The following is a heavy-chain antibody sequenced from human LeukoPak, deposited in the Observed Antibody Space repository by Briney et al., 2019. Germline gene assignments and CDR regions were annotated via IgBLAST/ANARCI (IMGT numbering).Heavy chain of an antibody. CDR3: ARHSSGYSYGYVFDY. CDR1: GGSISSSSYY. D-gene: IGHD5-18*01. CDR2: IYYSGST. Sequence: SETLCLTCTVSGGSISSSSYYWGWIRQPPGKGLEWIASIYYSGSTSYNPSLKSRVNISVDTSKNQFSMKLSSVTAADTTMYYCARHSSGYSYGYVFDYWGQGTLVTVSS. V-gene: IGHV4-39*01. J-gene: IGHJ4*02.